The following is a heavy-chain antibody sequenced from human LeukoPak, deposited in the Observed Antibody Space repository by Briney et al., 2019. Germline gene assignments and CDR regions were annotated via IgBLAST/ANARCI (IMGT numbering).Heavy chain of an antibody. D-gene: IGHD3-22*01. CDR2: INHSGST. J-gene: IGHJ4*02. CDR3: ARHGSYYSDPSGYYYFDY. V-gene: IGHV4-34*01. CDR1: GGSFSGYY. Sequence: SETLSLTCAVYGGSFSGYYWSWIRQPPGKGLEWIGEINHSGSTNYNPSLKSRVTISVDTSKNQFSLKLSSVTAADTAVYYCARHGSYYSDPSGYYYFDYWGQGTLVTVSS.